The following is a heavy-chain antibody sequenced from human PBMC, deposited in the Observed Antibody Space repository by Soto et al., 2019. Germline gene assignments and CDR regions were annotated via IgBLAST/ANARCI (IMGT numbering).Heavy chain of an antibody. Sequence: EVQLVESGGGLVKPGGSLRLSCAASGFTFSSYSMNWVRQAPGKGLEWVSSISSSSSYIYYADSVKGRFTISRDNAKNALYLQMHSLRAEDTAVYYCAREQGRDVVPAAILHWGKGTLFTVSS. D-gene: IGHD2-2*02. J-gene: IGHJ4*02. CDR2: ISSSSSYI. CDR1: GFTFSSYS. CDR3: AREQGRDVVPAAILH. V-gene: IGHV3-21*01.